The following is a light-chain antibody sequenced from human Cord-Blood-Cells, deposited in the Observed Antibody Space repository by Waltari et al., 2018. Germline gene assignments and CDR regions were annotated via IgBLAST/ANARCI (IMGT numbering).Light chain of an antibody. CDR1: QSVLYSSNNKNY. V-gene: IGKV4-1*01. J-gene: IGKJ2*01. Sequence: DIVMTQSPDSLAVSLGERATINCKSSQSVLYSSNNKNYLAWYQQKPGQHPKPLIYWASTRGSGVPDRFSCSGSGTDSTLPISSLQAEDVAVYYCQQYYSAPYTFGQGTKLEIK. CDR3: QQYYSAPYT. CDR2: WAS.